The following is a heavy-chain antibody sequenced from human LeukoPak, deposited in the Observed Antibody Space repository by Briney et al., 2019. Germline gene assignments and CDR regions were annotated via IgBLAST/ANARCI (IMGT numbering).Heavy chain of an antibody. CDR3: ARDPDSSGWYDER. J-gene: IGHJ4*02. D-gene: IGHD6-19*01. V-gene: IGHV1-18*01. Sequence: ASVKVSFKAAGYTFTSYGISWVRQAPGQGLEGMGWISAYNGNTNYAQKLQGRVTMTTDTSTSTAYMELRSLRTDDTDVYYCARDPDSSGWYDERWGQGTLVTVSS. CDR2: ISAYNGNT. CDR1: GYTFTSYG.